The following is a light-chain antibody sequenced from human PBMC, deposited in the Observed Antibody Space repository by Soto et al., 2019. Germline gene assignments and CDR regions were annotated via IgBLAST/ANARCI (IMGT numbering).Light chain of an antibody. Sequence: QSVLTQPASVSGSPGQSITISCTGTSSDVGGYNYVSWYQQHPGKAPKLMIFDVTYRTSGVSNRFSGSKSGNTASLTISGLQPEDEADYYCSSYTSSSTLEVFGGGTKLTVL. CDR3: SSYTSSSTLEV. CDR1: SSDVGGYNY. V-gene: IGLV2-14*01. J-gene: IGLJ2*01. CDR2: DVT.